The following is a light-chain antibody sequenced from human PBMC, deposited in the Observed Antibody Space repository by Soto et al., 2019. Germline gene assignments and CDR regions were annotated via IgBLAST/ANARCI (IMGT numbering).Light chain of an antibody. Sequence: DIQMTESPFSLSASVVXXVTXTCRASQSISSYLNWYQQKPGKAPKXXIYDASSLESGVPSRFSGSGSGTEFTLTISSLQPEDFATYYCQQSSDVPPTFGQGTKVDIK. J-gene: IGKJ1*01. CDR2: DAS. V-gene: IGKV1-39*01. CDR1: QSISSY. CDR3: QQSSDVPPT.